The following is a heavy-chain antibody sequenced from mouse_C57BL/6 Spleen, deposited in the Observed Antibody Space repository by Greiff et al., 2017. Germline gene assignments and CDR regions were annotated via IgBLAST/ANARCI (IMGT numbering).Heavy chain of an antibody. Sequence: EVQLQQSGPELVKPGASVKISCKASGYTFTDYYMNWVKQSHGKSLEWIGDINPNNGGTSYNQKFKGKATLTVDKSSSTAYMELRSLTSEDSAVYYCARAWVVDWYFDVWGTGTTVTVSS. CDR2: INPNNGGT. V-gene: IGHV1-26*01. CDR1: GYTFTDYY. CDR3: ARAWVVDWYFDV. D-gene: IGHD1-1*01. J-gene: IGHJ1*03.